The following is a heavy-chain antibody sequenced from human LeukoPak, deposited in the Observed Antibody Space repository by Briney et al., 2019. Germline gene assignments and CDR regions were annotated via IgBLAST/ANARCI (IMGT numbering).Heavy chain of an antibody. D-gene: IGHD1-26*01. Sequence: SVEVSCKASGYSFTGYYMHWVRQAPGQGIEWMGGIIPIFGTANYAQKFQGRVTITADKSTSTAYMELSSLRSEDTAVYYCARGAPWERLPSNYYYYYMDVWGKGTTVTVSS. CDR2: IIPIFGTA. V-gene: IGHV1-69*06. CDR1: GYSFTGYY. CDR3: ARGAPWERLPSNYYYYYMDV. J-gene: IGHJ6*03.